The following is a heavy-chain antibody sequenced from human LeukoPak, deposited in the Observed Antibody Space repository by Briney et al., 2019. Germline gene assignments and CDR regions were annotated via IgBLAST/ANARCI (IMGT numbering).Heavy chain of an antibody. CDR3: AREAKTPMVRHDAFDI. D-gene: IGHD3-10*01. CDR2: ISSSSSYI. J-gene: IGHJ3*02. Sequence: KSGGSLRLSCAASGFTFSSYSMNWVRQAPGKGLEWVSSISSSSSYIYYADSVKGRFTISRDNAKNSLYLQMNSLRAEDTAVYYCAREAKTPMVRHDAFDIWGQGTMVTVSS. CDR1: GFTFSSYS. V-gene: IGHV3-21*01.